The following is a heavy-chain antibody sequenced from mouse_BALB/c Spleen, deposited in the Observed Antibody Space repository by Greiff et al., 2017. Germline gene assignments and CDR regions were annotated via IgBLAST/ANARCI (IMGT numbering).Heavy chain of an antibody. CDR1: GYSFTDYI. CDR2: INPYYGST. J-gene: IGHJ4*01. V-gene: IGHV1-39*01. D-gene: IGHD1-1*01. CDR3: ARGGYYGSSHPFYAMDY. Sequence: VQLQQTGPELVKPGASVKISCKASGYSFTDYIMLWVKQSHGKSLEWIGNINPYYGSTSYNLKFKGKATLTVDKSSSTAYMQLNSLTSEDSAVYYCARGGYYGSSHPFYAMDYWGQGTSVTVSS.